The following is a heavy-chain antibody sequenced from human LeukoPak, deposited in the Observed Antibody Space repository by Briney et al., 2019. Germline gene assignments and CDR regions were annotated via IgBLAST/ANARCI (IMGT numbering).Heavy chain of an antibody. CDR2: IKRDGSEK. D-gene: IGHD2-15*01. V-gene: IGHV3-7*01. J-gene: IGHJ4*02. CDR1: GFIFSSYW. Sequence: GGSLRLSCAASGFIFSSYWMSWVRQAPGKGLEWVANIKRDGSEKYYVDSVKGRFTISRDNAKNSLYLQMNRLRADDTAVYHCVRDGGNGGDYWGQGTVVTVSS. CDR3: VRDGGNGGDY.